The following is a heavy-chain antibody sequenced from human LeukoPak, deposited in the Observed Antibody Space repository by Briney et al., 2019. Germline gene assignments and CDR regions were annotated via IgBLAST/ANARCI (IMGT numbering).Heavy chain of an antibody. CDR1: GFTFSSYA. D-gene: IGHD3-22*01. CDR2: ISYDGSNK. V-gene: IGHV3-30*04. Sequence: GGSLRLSCAASGFTFSSYAMHWVRQAPGKGLEWVAVISYDGSNKYYADSVKGRFTISRDNSKNTLYLQMNSLRAEDTAVYYCAKDGTFSGYYGDYWGQGTLVTVSS. J-gene: IGHJ4*02. CDR3: AKDGTFSGYYGDY.